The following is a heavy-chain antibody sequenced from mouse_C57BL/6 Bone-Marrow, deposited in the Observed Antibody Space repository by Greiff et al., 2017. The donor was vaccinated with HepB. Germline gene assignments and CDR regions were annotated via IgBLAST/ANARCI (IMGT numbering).Heavy chain of an antibody. CDR3: ARREMGRFAY. D-gene: IGHD4-1*01. CDR2: IDPSDSYT. V-gene: IGHV1-50*01. CDR1: GYTFTSYW. Sequence: QVQLQQPGAELVKPGASVKLSCKASGYTFTSYWMQWVKQRPGQGLEWIGEIDPSDSYTNYNQKFKGKATLTVDTSSSTAYMQLSSLTSEDSAVYYCARREMGRFAYWGQGTLVTVFA. J-gene: IGHJ3*01.